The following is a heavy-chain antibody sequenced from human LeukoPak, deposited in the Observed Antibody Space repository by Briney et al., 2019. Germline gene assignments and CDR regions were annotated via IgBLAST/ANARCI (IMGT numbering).Heavy chain of an antibody. D-gene: IGHD3-10*01. CDR1: GGSISSSSYY. V-gene: IGHV4-39*07. J-gene: IGHJ5*02. Sequence: SETLSLTCTVSGGSISSSSYYWGWIRQPPGKGLEWIGSIYYSGSTYYNPSLKSRVTISVDTSKNQLSLKLSSVTAADPAVYYCARTPQGSGSLNWLDPWGQGTLVTVYS. CDR2: IYYSGST. CDR3: ARTPQGSGSLNWLDP.